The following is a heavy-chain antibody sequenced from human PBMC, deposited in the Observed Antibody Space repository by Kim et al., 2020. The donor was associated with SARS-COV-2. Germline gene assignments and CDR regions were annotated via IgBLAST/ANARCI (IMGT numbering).Heavy chain of an antibody. V-gene: IGHV1-69*13. Sequence: SVKVSCKASGGTFSSYAISWVRQAPGQGLEWMGGIIPIFGTANYAQKFQGRVTITADESTSTAYMELSSLRSEDTAVYYCARDLERLRKYGSGTIHYYYGMDVWGQGTTVTVSS. J-gene: IGHJ6*02. CDR2: IIPIFGTA. D-gene: IGHD3-10*01. CDR1: GGTFSSYA. CDR3: ARDLERLRKYGSGTIHYYYGMDV.